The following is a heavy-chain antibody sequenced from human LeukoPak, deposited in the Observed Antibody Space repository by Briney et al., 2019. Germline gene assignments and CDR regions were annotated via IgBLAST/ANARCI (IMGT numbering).Heavy chain of an antibody. CDR3: AREGWDDLDEKLQGYGMDV. CDR2: INPSGGST. V-gene: IGHV1-46*01. D-gene: IGHD1-26*01. J-gene: IGHJ6*02. CDR1: GYTFTSYY. Sequence: ASVKVSCKASGYTFTSYYMHWVRQAPGQGLEWMGIINPSGGSTSYAQKFQGRVTMTRDTSTSTVYMELSSLRSEDTAVYYCAREGWDDLDEKLQGYGMDVWSQGTTVTVSS.